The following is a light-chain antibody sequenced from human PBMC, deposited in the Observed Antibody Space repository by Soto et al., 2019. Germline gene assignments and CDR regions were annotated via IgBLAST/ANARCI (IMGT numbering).Light chain of an antibody. CDR3: QQYKTYPFT. CDR2: SAS. Sequence: DIQMTQSPSSLSASVGDRVTITRRANQGISTSLAWFQQKPGNAPKSLIYSASTLQGGVPSRFSGRVSGTDFIFTISSLQPEDLATYYCQQYKTYPFTFGGGTKVEIK. V-gene: IGKV1-16*01. CDR1: QGISTS. J-gene: IGKJ4*01.